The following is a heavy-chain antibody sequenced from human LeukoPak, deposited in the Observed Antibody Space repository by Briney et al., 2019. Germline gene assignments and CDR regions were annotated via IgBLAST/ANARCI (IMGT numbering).Heavy chain of an antibody. D-gene: IGHD6-13*01. Sequence: SETLSLTCAVSGGSISSSNYYWGWIRQPPGKGLEWIGSFYYSGSTYYNPSLKSRVTISVDTSKNQFSLKLSSVTAADTAVYYCASRRLAAAGMGYFVWWGQGTLVTVSS. J-gene: IGHJ4*02. V-gene: IGHV4-39*01. CDR3: ASRRLAAAGMGYFVW. CDR1: GGSISSSNYY. CDR2: FYYSGST.